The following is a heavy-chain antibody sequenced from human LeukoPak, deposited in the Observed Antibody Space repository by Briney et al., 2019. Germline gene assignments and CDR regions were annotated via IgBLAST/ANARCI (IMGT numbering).Heavy chain of an antibody. CDR3: ARLGDWGFLHDAFDI. V-gene: IGHV4-59*01. D-gene: IGHD3/OR15-3a*01. Sequence: SETLSLTCSVSGGSISSYYWSWIRQPPGKGLEWIGYMYYSGSTHYNPSLESRVTISIDTSKKQLSLKLTSVTAADTAVYYCARLGDWGFLHDAFDIWGQGTMVTVSS. CDR1: GGSISSYY. CDR2: MYYSGST. J-gene: IGHJ3*02.